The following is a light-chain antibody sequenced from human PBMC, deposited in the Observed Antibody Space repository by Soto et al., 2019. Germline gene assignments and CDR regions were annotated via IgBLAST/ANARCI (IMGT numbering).Light chain of an antibody. J-gene: IGKJ4*01. CDR3: QQRSSWQVT. Sequence: EIVLTQSPATLSLSPGKRATLSCRASQSVSIYLAWYQQKPGQAPRLLIYDASKWASDIPARFSGSGSGTDFTFTISSLEPEDFAVYYCQQRSSWQVTCGGGTKVEIK. CDR1: QSVSIY. CDR2: DAS. V-gene: IGKV3-11*01.